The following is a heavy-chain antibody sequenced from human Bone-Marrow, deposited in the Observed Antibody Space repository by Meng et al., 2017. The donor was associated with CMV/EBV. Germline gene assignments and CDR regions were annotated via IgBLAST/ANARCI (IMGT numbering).Heavy chain of an antibody. V-gene: IGHV3-48*03. CDR1: GFTFSSYE. D-gene: IGHD3-22*01. CDR2: ISSSGSTI. J-gene: IGHJ6*02. CDR3: AKDLGDYDISGCYRDYCGMDV. Sequence: GESLKISCAASGFTFSSYEMNWVRQAPGKGLEWVSYISSSGSTIYYADSVKGRFTISRDNSKNTVYLQMSSLTAEDTAVYYCAKDLGDYDISGCYRDYCGMDVWGQGTTVTVSS.